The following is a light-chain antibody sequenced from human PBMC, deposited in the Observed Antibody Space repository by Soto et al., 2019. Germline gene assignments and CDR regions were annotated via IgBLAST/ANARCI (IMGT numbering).Light chain of an antibody. CDR2: WAS. V-gene: IGKV4-1*01. J-gene: IGKJ4*01. CDR3: QQYFTTPRLG. CDR1: QSVLYIPTNKNY. Sequence: DILMTQSPDSLAVSLGQRATINCKSSQSVLYIPTNKNYLAWYQQKPGQPPKLLIYWASTRESGVPDRFSCSGSGTDFTLTISSLQAEDVALYYCQQYFTTPRLGFGGGTKVDIK.